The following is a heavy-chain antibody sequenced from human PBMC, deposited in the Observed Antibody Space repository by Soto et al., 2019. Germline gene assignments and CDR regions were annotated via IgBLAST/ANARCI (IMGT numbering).Heavy chain of an antibody. CDR2: IYWNDNK. CDR3: AHTTGTSSWLKNNWFDP. D-gene: IGHD6-13*01. V-gene: IGHV2-5*01. Sequence: QITLKESGPTLVKPTQTLTLTCTFSGFSLTTGGVSVGWVRQPPGKALEWLAVIYWNDNKRYSPSLKSRLTITKDTSKSQVVLAITNMDPVDTGTYFCAHTTGTSSWLKNNWFDPWGPGTLVTVSS. J-gene: IGHJ5*02. CDR1: GFSLTTGGVS.